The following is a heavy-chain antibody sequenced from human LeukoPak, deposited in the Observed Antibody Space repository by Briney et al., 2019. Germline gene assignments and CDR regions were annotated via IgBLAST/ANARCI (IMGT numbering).Heavy chain of an antibody. D-gene: IGHD2-2*01. V-gene: IGHV3-23*01. Sequence: GGSLRLSCAASGFTFSSYAMSGVRQAPGKGLEWVSAISGSGGSTYYADSVKGRFTISRDNSKNTLYLQMNSLRAEDTAVYYCAKNLLNCSSTSCYYYYYGMDVWGQGTTVTVSS. CDR1: GFTFSSYA. CDR3: AKNLLNCSSTSCYYYYYGMDV. J-gene: IGHJ6*02. CDR2: ISGSGGST.